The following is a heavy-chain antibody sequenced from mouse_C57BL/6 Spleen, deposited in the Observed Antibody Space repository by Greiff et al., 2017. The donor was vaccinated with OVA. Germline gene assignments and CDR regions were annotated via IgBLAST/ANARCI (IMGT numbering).Heavy chain of an antibody. CDR1: GYAFSSSW. Sequence: VKLMESGPELVKPGASVKISCKASGYAFSSSWMNWVKQRPGKGLEWIGRIYPGDGDTNYNGKFKGKATLTADKSSSTAYMQLSSLTSEDSAVYFCARRGSSWYFDVWGTGTTVTVSS. D-gene: IGHD1-3*01. J-gene: IGHJ1*03. CDR2: IYPGDGDT. CDR3: ARRGSSWYFDV. V-gene: IGHV1-82*01.